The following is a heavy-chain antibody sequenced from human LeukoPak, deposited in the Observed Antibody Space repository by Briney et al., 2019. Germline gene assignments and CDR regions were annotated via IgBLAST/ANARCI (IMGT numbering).Heavy chain of an antibody. CDR3: ARSSNCGGDCYYFDY. D-gene: IGHD2-21*02. CDR2: IIPIFGTA. V-gene: IGHV1-69*13. Sequence: GASVRVSCKASGGTFSSYAISWVRQAPGQGLEWMGGIIPIFGTANYAQKFQGRVTITADESTNTAYMELSSLRSEDTAVYYCARSSNCGGDCYYFDYWGQGTLVTVSS. J-gene: IGHJ4*02. CDR1: GGTFSSYA.